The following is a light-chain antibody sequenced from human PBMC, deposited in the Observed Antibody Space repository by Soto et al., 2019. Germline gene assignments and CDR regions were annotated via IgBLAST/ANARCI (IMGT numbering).Light chain of an antibody. CDR2: DNN. CDR3: GTWDSRLRVVV. CDR1: SSNIGNNY. V-gene: IGLV1-51*01. Sequence: QSVLTQPPSVSAAPRQKVAISCSGSSSNIGNNYVSWYHRVPGSAPKLLIYDNNERPSGIPDRFSGSKSGTSATLDITGRQTGEEGDYYCGTWDSRLRVVVFGGGTKLTVL. J-gene: IGLJ2*01.